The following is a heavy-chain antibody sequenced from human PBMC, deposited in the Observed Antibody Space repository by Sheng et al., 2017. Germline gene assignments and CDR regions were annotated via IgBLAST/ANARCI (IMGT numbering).Heavy chain of an antibody. Sequence: ESGGGVVQPGGSLRLSCAASGFTFSSYGMHWVRQAPGKGLEWVAFIRYDGSNKYYADSVKGRFTISRDNSKNTLYLQMNSLRAEDTAVYYCAKTQRYCSSTSCRGVYFDYWGQGTLVTVSS. V-gene: IGHV3-30*02. CDR2: IRYDGSNK. CDR3: AKTQRYCSSTSCRGVYFDY. D-gene: IGHD2-2*01. CDR1: GFTFSSYG. J-gene: IGHJ4*02.